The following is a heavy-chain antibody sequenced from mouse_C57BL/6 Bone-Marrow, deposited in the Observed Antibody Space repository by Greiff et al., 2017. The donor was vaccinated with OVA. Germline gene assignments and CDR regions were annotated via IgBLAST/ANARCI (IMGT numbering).Heavy chain of an antibody. CDR3: ASSGCDGYYLAWFAY. CDR1: GYTFTSYW. V-gene: IGHV1-72*01. Sequence: VQLQQPGAELVKPGASVKLSCKASGYTFTSYWMHWVKQRPGPGLEWIGRIDPNSGGTKYNEQFKSKATLTADKPSSTAYMQLSSLPVEDAEVDYCASSGCDGYYLAWFAYWGQGTLVTVSA. CDR2: IDPNSGGT. D-gene: IGHD2-3*01. J-gene: IGHJ3*01.